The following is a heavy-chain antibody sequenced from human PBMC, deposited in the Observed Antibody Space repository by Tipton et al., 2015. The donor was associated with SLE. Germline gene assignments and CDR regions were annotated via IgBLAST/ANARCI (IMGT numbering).Heavy chain of an antibody. CDR3: ARAAPTRVGATTFDY. J-gene: IGHJ4*02. CDR1: GGSISSYY. V-gene: IGHV4-59*01. Sequence: TLSLTCTVSGGSISSYYWSWIRQPPGKGLEWIGYIYYSGSTDYNPSLKSRVTISVDTSKNQFSLKLSSVTAADTAVYYCARAAPTRVGATTFDYWGQGTLVTVSS. D-gene: IGHD1-26*01. CDR2: IYYSGST.